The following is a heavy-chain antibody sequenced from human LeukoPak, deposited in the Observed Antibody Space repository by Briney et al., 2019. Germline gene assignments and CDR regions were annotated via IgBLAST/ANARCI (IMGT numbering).Heavy chain of an antibody. Sequence: ASVKVSCKASGYTFTSYYMHWVRRAPGQGLDWMGIINPRGGSTSYAQKFQDRVTMNRDMSTQAVYMELSRLRSEDPDVYYCARDQGSSSPLWTYYYYYYMDVWGKGTTVTVSS. CDR1: GYTFTSYY. CDR3: ARDQGSSSPLWTYYYYYYMDV. CDR2: INPRGGST. V-gene: IGHV1-46*01. J-gene: IGHJ6*03. D-gene: IGHD6-6*01.